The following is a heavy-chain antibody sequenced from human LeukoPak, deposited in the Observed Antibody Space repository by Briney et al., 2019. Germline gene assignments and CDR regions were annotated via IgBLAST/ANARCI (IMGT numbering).Heavy chain of an antibody. D-gene: IGHD3-22*01. CDR3: ARGRRRSSITMIVAVIHNPIYFDY. J-gene: IGHJ4*02. CDR1: GGSFSGYY. Sequence: SETLSLTCAVYGGSFSGYYWSWIRQPPGKGLEWIGEINHSGSTNYNPSLKSRVTISVDTSKNQFSLKLSSVTAADTAVYYCARGRRRSSITMIVAVIHNPIYFDYWGQGTLVTVSS. V-gene: IGHV4-34*01. CDR2: INHSGST.